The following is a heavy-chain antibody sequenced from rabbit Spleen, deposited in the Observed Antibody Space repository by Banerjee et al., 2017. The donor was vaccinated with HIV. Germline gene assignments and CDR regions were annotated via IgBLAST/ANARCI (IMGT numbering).Heavy chain of an antibody. Sequence: QEQLVESGGDLVKPGASLTLTCTVSGFSFSSTGWIWWVRQAPGKGLEWIACIDAGSSGSTYYASWANGRFTISKTSSTTVTLQMTRLTAADTATYFCARDTSSSFSTYGMDLWGQGTLVTVS. CDR2: IDAGSSGST. J-gene: IGHJ6*01. CDR3: ARDTSSSFSTYGMDL. D-gene: IGHD1-1*01. V-gene: IGHV1S45*01. CDR1: GFSFSSTGW.